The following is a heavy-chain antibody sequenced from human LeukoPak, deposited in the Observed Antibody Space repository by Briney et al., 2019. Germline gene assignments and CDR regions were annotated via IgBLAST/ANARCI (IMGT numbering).Heavy chain of an antibody. D-gene: IGHD1-1*01. J-gene: IGHJ5*02. CDR3: ARGGTTGTTKSRFDP. Sequence: SVKVSCKASGGAFSSYAISWVRQAPGQGLEWMGGIIPIFGTANYAQKFQGRVTITADKSTSTAYMELSSLRSEDTAVYYCARGGTTGTTKSRFDPWGQGTLVTVSS. CDR1: GGAFSSYA. CDR2: IIPIFGTA. V-gene: IGHV1-69*06.